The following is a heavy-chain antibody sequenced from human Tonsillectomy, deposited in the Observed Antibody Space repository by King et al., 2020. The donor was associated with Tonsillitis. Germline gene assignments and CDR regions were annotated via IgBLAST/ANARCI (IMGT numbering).Heavy chain of an antibody. V-gene: IGHV1-69*09. CDR3: ARGGIAVAATNDAFDI. D-gene: IGHD6-19*01. CDR1: GGTFSSYA. J-gene: IGHJ3*02. Sequence: QLVQSGAEVKKPGSSVKVSCKASGGTFSSYAISWVRQAPVQGLEWMGRIITILGIAIYAQKFQGRVTITTDKSTRTAYMELRSLRSEDTAVYFCARGGIAVAATNDAFDIWGQGTMVTVSS. CDR2: IITILGIA.